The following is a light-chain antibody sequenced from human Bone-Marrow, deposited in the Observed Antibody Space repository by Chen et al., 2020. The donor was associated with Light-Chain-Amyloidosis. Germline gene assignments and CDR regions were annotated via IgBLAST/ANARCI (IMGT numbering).Light chain of an antibody. CDR2: RDT. J-gene: IGLJ2*01. CDR1: DLPTKY. V-gene: IGLV3-25*03. CDR3: QSADSSGTYEVI. Sequence: SFQLTQPPSVSVSPGKKAGNTCSGDDLPTKYAYWYQQKPGQAPVLVIHRDTERPSGISERFSGSSSGTTATLTISGVQAEDEADYHCQSADSSGTYEVIFGGGTKLTVL.